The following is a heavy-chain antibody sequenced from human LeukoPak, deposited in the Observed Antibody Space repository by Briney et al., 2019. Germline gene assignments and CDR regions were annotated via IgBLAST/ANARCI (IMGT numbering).Heavy chain of an antibody. CDR1: GGSISSYS. D-gene: IGHD6-13*01. CDR3: ARGIADPYSFDS. J-gene: IGHJ4*02. V-gene: IGHV4-59*12. Sequence: SETLSLTCTVSGGSISSYSWSWIRQPPGKGLECIGYIYDSGSTNYNPSLKSRVAISVDKSKNQFSLNLSSVTAADTAVYYCARGIADPYSFDSWGQGTLVTVSS. CDR2: IYDSGST.